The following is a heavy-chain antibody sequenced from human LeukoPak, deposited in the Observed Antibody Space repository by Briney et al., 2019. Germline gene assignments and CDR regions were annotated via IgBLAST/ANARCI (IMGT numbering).Heavy chain of an antibody. Sequence: GGSLRLSCAASGFTFSSYAMSWVRQAPGKGLERVSAISGSGGSTYYADSVKGRFTISRDNSKNTLYLQMNSLRAENTAVYYCAKASDYDSSSYYYEGKNYFDYGGRGTLVTVSS. V-gene: IGHV3-23*01. J-gene: IGHJ4*02. D-gene: IGHD3-22*01. CDR3: AKASDYDSSSYYYEGKNYFDY. CDR1: GFTFSSYA. CDR2: ISGSGGST.